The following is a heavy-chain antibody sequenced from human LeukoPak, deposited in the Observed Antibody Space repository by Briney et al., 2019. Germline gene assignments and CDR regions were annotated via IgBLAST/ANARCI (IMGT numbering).Heavy chain of an antibody. D-gene: IGHD3-22*01. CDR1: GGSISSGDYY. Sequence: SETLSLPCTVSGGSISSGDYYWSWIRPPPGKGLEWIGYIYYSGSTYYNPSLKSRVTISVDTSKNQFSLKLSSVTAADTAVYYCARFLDSSGYEPDYWGQGTLVTVSS. J-gene: IGHJ4*02. CDR2: IYYSGST. CDR3: ARFLDSSGYEPDY. V-gene: IGHV4-30-4*01.